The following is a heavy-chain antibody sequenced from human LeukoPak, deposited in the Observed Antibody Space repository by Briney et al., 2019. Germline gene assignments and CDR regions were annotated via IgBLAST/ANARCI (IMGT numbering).Heavy chain of an antibody. CDR3: ARGLHMDRGWDGLDAFGI. Sequence: RPGGSLRLSCAASGFIFSTYEMNWVRQAPGKGLEWVSSIRSDNTYIKYADSLKGRFTVSRDNAMNSLYLQMNSLTVDDTAVYYCARGLHMDRGWDGLDAFGIWGQGTMVTVSS. CDR1: GFIFSTYE. V-gene: IGHV3-21*01. CDR2: IRSDNTYI. J-gene: IGHJ3*02. D-gene: IGHD3-10*01.